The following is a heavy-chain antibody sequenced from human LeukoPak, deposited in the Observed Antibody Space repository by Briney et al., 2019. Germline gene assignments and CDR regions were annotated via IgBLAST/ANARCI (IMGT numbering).Heavy chain of an antibody. V-gene: IGHV1-46*01. D-gene: IGHD3-10*01. CDR3: ARGGGGEYYYGSGSYLGKGYNWFDP. Sequence: ASVKVSCKASGYTFTSYYMHWMRQAPGQGLEWMGIINPSGGSTSYAQKFQGRVTMTRDTSTSTVYMELSSLRSEDTAVYYCARGGGGEYYYGSGSYLGKGYNWFDPWGQGTLVTVSS. CDR2: INPSGGST. J-gene: IGHJ5*02. CDR1: GYTFTSYY.